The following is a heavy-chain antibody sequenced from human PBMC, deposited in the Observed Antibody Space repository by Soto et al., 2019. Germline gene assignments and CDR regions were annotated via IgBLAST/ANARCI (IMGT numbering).Heavy chain of an antibody. CDR2: IYHNGST. V-gene: IGHV4-38-2*01. CDR1: GYSISSGYY. CDR3: ARVVRPEMARAISNCFDP. J-gene: IGHJ5*02. D-gene: IGHD2-8*01. Sequence: SETLSLTCAVSGYSISSGYYWGWIRQPPGKGLEWIATIYHNGSTYYNPSLKSRVTISVDTSKNQFSLQLSSVTAADTALYYCARVVRPEMARAISNCFDPWGQGTLVTVSS.